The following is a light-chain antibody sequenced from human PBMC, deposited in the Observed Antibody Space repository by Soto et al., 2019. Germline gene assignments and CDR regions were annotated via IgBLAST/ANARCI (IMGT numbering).Light chain of an antibody. J-gene: IGKJ3*01. Sequence: EIVMTQSPLSLPVTPGEPASISCRSSQSLQLSNGYNFLRWYLQKPGQSPQLLIYLGSNRASGVPDRISGSGSGTDFTLKISRVEAEDVGVYCCMQALQAPFTFGPGTKVDIK. CDR1: QSLQLSNGYNF. CDR3: MQALQAPFT. CDR2: LGS. V-gene: IGKV2-28*01.